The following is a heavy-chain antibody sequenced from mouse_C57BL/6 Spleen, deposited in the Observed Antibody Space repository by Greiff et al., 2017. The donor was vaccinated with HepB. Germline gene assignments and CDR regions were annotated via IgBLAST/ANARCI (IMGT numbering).Heavy chain of an antibody. Sequence: VQLKESGAELVKPGASVKISCKASGYAFSSYWMNWVKQRPGKGLEWIGQIYPGDGDTNYNGKFKGKATLTADKSSSTAYMQLSSLTSEDSAVYFCARDYSNCRTWFAYWGQGTLVTVSA. D-gene: IGHD2-5*01. J-gene: IGHJ3*01. CDR3: ARDYSNCRTWFAY. CDR1: GYAFSSYW. V-gene: IGHV1-80*01. CDR2: IYPGDGDT.